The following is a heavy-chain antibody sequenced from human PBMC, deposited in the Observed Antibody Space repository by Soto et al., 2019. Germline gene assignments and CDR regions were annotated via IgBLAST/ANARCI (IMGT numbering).Heavy chain of an antibody. CDR3: ARSVGYSYATEYYYYGMDV. V-gene: IGHV5-51*01. J-gene: IGHJ6*02. Sequence: PGESLKISCKGSGYSFTSYWIGWVRQMPGKGLEWMGIIYPGDSDTRYSPPFQGQVTISADKSISTAYLQWSSLKASDTAMYYCARSVGYSYATEYYYYGMDVWGQGTTVTVSS. D-gene: IGHD5-18*01. CDR1: GYSFTSYW. CDR2: IYPGDSDT.